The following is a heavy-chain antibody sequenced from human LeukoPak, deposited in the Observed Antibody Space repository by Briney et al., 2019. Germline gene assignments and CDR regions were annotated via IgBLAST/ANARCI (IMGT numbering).Heavy chain of an antibody. CDR3: AKVSHIVVVTATTHFDY. V-gene: IGHV3-23*01. CDR2: ISGSGGST. Sequence: GGSLRLSCAASGFTFSSYWMRWVRQAPGKGLEWVSTISGSGGSTYYADSVKGRFTISRDNSKNTLYLQMNSLRAEDTAVYYCAKVSHIVVVTATTHFDYWGQGTLVTVSS. CDR1: GFTFSSYW. D-gene: IGHD2-21*02. J-gene: IGHJ4*02.